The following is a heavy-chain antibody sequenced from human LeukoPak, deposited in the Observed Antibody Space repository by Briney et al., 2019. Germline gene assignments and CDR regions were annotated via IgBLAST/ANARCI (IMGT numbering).Heavy chain of an antibody. V-gene: IGHV3-23*01. Sequence: GGSLRLSCAASGFIFSSYAMSWVRQAPGKGLEWVSAISGGGESTYYADSVKGRFIISRDNSKNTLYLQMNSLRVEDTAVYYCAKHRSSQAAAGGNYWGQGTLVTVSS. CDR1: GFIFSSYA. CDR2: ISGGGEST. CDR3: AKHRSSQAAAGGNY. D-gene: IGHD6-13*01. J-gene: IGHJ4*02.